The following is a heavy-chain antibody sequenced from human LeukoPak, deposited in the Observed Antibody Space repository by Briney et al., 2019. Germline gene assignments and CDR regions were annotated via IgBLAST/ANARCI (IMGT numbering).Heavy chain of an antibody. Sequence: GGSLRLSCTASGFTFGDYAMSWVRQAPGKGLEWVGFIRSKAYGGTTEYAASVKGRFTISRDDSKSIAYLQMNSLKTEDTAVYYCSRDGRYCSTTSCYVVGAFDIWGQGTMVTVSS. D-gene: IGHD2-2*01. CDR3: SRDGRYCSTTSCYVVGAFDI. V-gene: IGHV3-49*04. J-gene: IGHJ3*02. CDR1: GFTFGDYA. CDR2: IRSKAYGGTT.